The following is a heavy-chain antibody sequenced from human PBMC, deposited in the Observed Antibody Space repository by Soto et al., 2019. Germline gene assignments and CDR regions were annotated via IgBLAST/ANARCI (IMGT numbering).Heavy chain of an antibody. D-gene: IGHD1-1*01. V-gene: IGHV4-4*07. CDR3: ARDMAFRTADDWFDP. Sequence: QVQLQESGPGLVKPSETLSLTCTVSGGSISSYYWNWIRQPAGKGLEWIGRISSTGNSNYNPSLKSRVTMSVDTSKNQFSLKLSSVTAADTAVYYCARDMAFRTADDWFDPWGQGTLVTVTS. CDR2: ISSTGNS. CDR1: GGSISSYY. J-gene: IGHJ5*02.